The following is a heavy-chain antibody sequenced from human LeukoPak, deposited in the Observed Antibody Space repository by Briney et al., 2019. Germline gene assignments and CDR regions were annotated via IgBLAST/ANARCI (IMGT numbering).Heavy chain of an antibody. CDR2: INPSGGST. V-gene: IGHV1-46*01. CDR3: ARDHSETYYYGSGSLVRGQKTIDY. CDR1: GYTFTSYY. J-gene: IGHJ4*02. Sequence: ASVKVSFKASGYTFTSYYMHWVRQAPGQGLEWMGIINPSGGSTSYAQKFQGRVTMTRDTSTSTVYMELSSLRSEDTAVYYCARDHSETYYYGSGSLVRGQKTIDYWGQGTLVTVSS. D-gene: IGHD3-10*01.